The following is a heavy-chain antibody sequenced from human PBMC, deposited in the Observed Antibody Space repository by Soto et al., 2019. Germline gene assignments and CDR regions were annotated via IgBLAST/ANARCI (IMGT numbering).Heavy chain of an antibody. CDR3: ARHVSGDQDYDFWSGYSVNAYDY. V-gene: IGHV4-59*08. CDR2: IYYSGST. J-gene: IGHJ4*02. D-gene: IGHD3-3*01. Sequence: PSETLSLTCTVSGGSISSYYWSWIRQPPGKGLEWIGYIYYSGSTNYNPSLKSRVTISVDTSKNQFSLKLSSVTAADTAVYYCARHVSGDQDYDFWSGYSVNAYDYWGQGTLVTVSS. CDR1: GGSISSYY.